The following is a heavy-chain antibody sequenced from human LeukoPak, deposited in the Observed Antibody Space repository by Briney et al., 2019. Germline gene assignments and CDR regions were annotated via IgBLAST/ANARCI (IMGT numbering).Heavy chain of an antibody. J-gene: IGHJ4*02. CDR3: ARCTWGELLYPFDY. CDR1: GFTFSSYA. Sequence: PGGSLRLSCAASGFTFSSYAMHWVRQAPGKGLEWVAVISYDGSNKYYADSVKGRFTISRDNSKNTLYLQMNSLRAEDTAVYYCARCTWGELLYPFDYWGQGTLVTVSS. D-gene: IGHD1-26*01. V-gene: IGHV3-30-3*01. CDR2: ISYDGSNK.